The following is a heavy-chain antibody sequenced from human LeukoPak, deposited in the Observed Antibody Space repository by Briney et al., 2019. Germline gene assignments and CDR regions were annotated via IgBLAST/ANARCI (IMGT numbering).Heavy chain of an antibody. Sequence: GGSLRLSCAASGFTFSSYAMSWVRQAPGKGLEWVSGISGSGTSTYYADSVRGRLTISRDNSKNTLYLQMNSLRAEDTAVYYCAKARVVITTPDYWGQGTLVTVSS. D-gene: IGHD3-22*01. CDR2: ISGSGTST. V-gene: IGHV3-23*01. J-gene: IGHJ4*02. CDR1: GFTFSSYA. CDR3: AKARVVITTPDY.